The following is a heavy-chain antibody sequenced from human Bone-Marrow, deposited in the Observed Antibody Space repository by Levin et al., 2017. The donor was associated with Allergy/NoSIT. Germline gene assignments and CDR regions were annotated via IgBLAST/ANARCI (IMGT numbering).Heavy chain of an antibody. CDR1: GFTFSDYY. V-gene: IGHV3-11*01. CDR3: ARVTYSSSWYDDWFDP. J-gene: IGHJ5*02. CDR2: ISSSGSTI. Sequence: GGSLRLSCAASGFTFSDYYMSWIRQAPGKGLEWVSYISSSGSTIYYADSVKGRFTISRDNAKNSLYLQMNSLRAEDTAVYYCARVTYSSSWYDDWFDPWGQGTLVTVSS. D-gene: IGHD6-13*01.